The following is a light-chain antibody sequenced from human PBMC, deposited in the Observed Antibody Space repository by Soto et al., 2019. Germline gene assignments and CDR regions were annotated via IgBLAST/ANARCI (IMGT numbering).Light chain of an antibody. CDR1: SFNIGAGYD. CDR2: GNN. CDR3: QSYDSSLSGSV. J-gene: IGLJ3*02. Sequence: QSVLTQPPSVSGAPGQRVTISCTGSSFNIGAGYDVHWYQQLPGTAPKLLIYGNNNRPPGVPDRFSGSKSGTSASLAITGLQAEDEADYYCQSYDSSLSGSVFGGGTKLTVL. V-gene: IGLV1-40*01.